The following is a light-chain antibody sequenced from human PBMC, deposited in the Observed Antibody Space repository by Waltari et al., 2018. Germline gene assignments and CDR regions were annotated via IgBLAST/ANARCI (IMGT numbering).Light chain of an antibody. CDR1: QSIGNY. J-gene: IGKJ4*01. V-gene: IGKV1-39*01. CDR3: QQSYSSLRT. Sequence: DIQMTQSPSSLSASVGDRVTITCRASQSIGNYFSWYQQRPGKAPNLLIYAASSLQSGVPSRFSGSGSETDFTLTISSLQPEDFATYYCQQSYSSLRTFGGGTKVEI. CDR2: AAS.